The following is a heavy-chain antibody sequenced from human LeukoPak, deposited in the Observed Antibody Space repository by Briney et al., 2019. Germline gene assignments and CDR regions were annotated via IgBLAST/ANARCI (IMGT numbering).Heavy chain of an antibody. Sequence: SETLSLTCTVSGGSISSYYWSWIRQPPGKGLEWIGYIYYSGSTNYNPSLKSRVTISVDTSKNQFSLKLSSVTAADTAVYYCARLTPPSSGRNYFDYWGQGTLVTVSS. CDR2: IYYSGST. D-gene: IGHD6-19*01. CDR3: ARLTPPSSGRNYFDY. CDR1: GGSISSYY. V-gene: IGHV4-59*08. J-gene: IGHJ4*02.